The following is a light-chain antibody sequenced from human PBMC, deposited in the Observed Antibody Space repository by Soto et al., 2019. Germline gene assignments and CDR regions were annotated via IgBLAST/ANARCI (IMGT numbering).Light chain of an antibody. CDR2: DVS. CDR1: QDISNF. V-gene: IGKV1-33*01. Sequence: DIQMTQSPSSLSASVGDRVTITCQASQDISNFLNLYHQTAGKAPRLLIYDVSSLQPGVASRFSGSGSGTDFSLTINSLQPEDIGTFYCQQYDKQPVTFGGGTKVDIK. CDR3: QQYDKQPVT. J-gene: IGKJ4*01.